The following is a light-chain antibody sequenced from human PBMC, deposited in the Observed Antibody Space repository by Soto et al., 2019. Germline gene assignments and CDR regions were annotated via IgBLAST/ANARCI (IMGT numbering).Light chain of an antibody. CDR2: AAS. J-gene: IGKJ1*01. CDR1: QSIRTW. V-gene: IGKV1-5*01. Sequence: DIQMTQSPSTLSASVGDRVTITCRASQSIRTWLAWYQQKPGKAPKLLIYAASSLKSGVPSRFSGGGSGTEFTLTISSLQPDDCTTYYCQQYNTIPWTFGQGTKVDIK. CDR3: QQYNTIPWT.